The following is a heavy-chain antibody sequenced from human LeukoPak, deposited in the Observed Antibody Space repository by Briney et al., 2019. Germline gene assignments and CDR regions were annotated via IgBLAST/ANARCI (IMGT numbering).Heavy chain of an antibody. CDR3: ARDVPFDIHRRGFDP. D-gene: IGHD2-15*01. CDR2: MNPNSGNT. Sequence: GASVKVSCKASGYTFTSYDINWVRQAPGQRLEWMGWMNPNSGNTGYAQKFQGRVTMTRDTSISTAYLELSRLRSDDTAVYYCARDVPFDIHRRGFDPWGQGTLVTVSS. V-gene: IGHV1-8*01. J-gene: IGHJ5*02. CDR1: GYTFTSYD.